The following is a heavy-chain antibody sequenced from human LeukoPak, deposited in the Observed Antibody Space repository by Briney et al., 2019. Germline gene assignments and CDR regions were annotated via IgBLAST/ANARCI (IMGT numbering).Heavy chain of an antibody. J-gene: IGHJ4*02. D-gene: IGHD6-19*01. CDR3: AKERTGVAGNLFDC. Sequence: PGGTLRLSCAASGFTFSSHGMNWVRQAPGKGLEWVSAISDSGGDTYHADSVKGRFIISRDNSKNTLYLQMNSLRVEDTAVYYCAKERTGVAGNLFDCWGQGTLVTVSS. CDR1: GFTFSSHG. V-gene: IGHV3-23*01. CDR2: ISDSGGDT.